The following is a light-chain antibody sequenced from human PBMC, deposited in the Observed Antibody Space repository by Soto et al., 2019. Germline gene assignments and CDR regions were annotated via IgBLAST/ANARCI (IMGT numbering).Light chain of an antibody. CDR2: KAS. Sequence: DIQMTQSPSTLSASVGDRVTITCRASESISDYLAWYQQKPGKAPKLLIYKASSLESGVPSRFSGSGSGTEFTLTISSLHPDDFATYYCQQYGSHRTFGQGTKEEIK. J-gene: IGKJ1*01. CDR3: QQYGSHRT. CDR1: ESISDY. V-gene: IGKV1-5*03.